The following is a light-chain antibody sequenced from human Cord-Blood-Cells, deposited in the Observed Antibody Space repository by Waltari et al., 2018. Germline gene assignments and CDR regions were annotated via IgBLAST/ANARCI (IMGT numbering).Light chain of an antibody. CDR1: QSVSSN. Sequence: EIVMTQSPATLSVSPGERATLSCRASQSVSSNLAWYQQKPGQAPRLLIYGASTRANCIPARFSGSGSGTEFTLTISSLQSEDFAVYYCQQYNNWPPVFTFGPGTKVDIK. J-gene: IGKJ3*01. CDR2: GAS. CDR3: QQYNNWPPVFT. V-gene: IGKV3-15*01.